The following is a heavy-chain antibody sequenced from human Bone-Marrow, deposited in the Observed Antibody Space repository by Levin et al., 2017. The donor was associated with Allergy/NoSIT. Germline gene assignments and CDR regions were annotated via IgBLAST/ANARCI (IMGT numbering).Heavy chain of an antibody. D-gene: IGHD3-3*01. CDR3: ARVIGIVGASPAGQRDWFHP. V-gene: IGHV4-59*01. CDR1: GASISSFY. J-gene: IGHJ5*02. CDR2: LFYSGTT. Sequence: SETLSLTCNVSGASISSFYWSWIRQSPGKGLEWIGYLFYSGTTKYNPSLESRVTMSIDLSKSQIALQLRSVSPADTAVYFCARVIGIVGASPAGQRDWFHPWGQGTLVTVSS.